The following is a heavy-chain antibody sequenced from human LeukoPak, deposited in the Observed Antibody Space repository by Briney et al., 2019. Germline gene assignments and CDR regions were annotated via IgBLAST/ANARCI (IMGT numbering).Heavy chain of an antibody. J-gene: IGHJ4*02. CDR2: INPSGGST. CDR3: ARESGLYDSSGYFDY. Sequence: GASVKVSCKASGYTFTGYYMHWARQAPGQGLEWMGIINPSGGSTGYAQKFQGRVTMTRDMSTSTVYMELSSLRSEDTAVYYCARESGLYDSSGYFDYWGQGTLVTVSS. V-gene: IGHV1-46*01. D-gene: IGHD3-22*01. CDR1: GYTFTGYY.